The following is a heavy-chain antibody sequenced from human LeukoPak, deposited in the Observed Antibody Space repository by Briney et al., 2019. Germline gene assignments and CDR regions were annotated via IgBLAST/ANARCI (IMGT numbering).Heavy chain of an antibody. J-gene: IGHJ4*02. D-gene: IGHD2-21*02. Sequence: GGSLRLSCAASGITFSRFWMSWVRQAPGKGLQWVANINQDGSEKHYVDSVKGRFTISRDNAENSLYLQMNSLRAEDTAVYYFATGVPMVVVAAMFYCGQGTLFTVSS. V-gene: IGHV3-7*03. CDR2: INQDGSEK. CDR3: ATGVPMVVVAAMFY. CDR1: GITFSRFW.